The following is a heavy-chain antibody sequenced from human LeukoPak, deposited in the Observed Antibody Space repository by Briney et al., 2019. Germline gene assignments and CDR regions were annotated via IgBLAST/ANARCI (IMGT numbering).Heavy chain of an antibody. CDR2: IIPIFGTA. D-gene: IGHD3-22*01. CDR3: AAYDSSGPGLFEGAAFDI. V-gene: IGHV1-69*05. Sequence: SVKVSCKASGGTFSSYAISWVRQAPGQGLEWMGRIIPIFGTANYAQKFQGRVTITTDESTSTAYMELSSPRSEDTAVYYCAAYDSSGPGLFEGAAFDIWGQGTMVTVSS. CDR1: GGTFSSYA. J-gene: IGHJ3*02.